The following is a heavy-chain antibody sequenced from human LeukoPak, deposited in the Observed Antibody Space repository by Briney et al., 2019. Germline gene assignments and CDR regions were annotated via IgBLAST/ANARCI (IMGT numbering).Heavy chain of an antibody. Sequence: SQTPSLTCNVSGGSISSGDYYWSWIRQHPGRGLEWIGYIYYSGSTYYNPSLKSRVTISVDTSKNQFSLKLSSVTAADTAVYYCARDDGFNWFDPWGQGALVTVSS. CDR3: ARDDGFNWFDP. CDR1: GGSISSGDYY. V-gene: IGHV4-31*03. CDR2: IYYSGST. D-gene: IGHD5-24*01. J-gene: IGHJ5*02.